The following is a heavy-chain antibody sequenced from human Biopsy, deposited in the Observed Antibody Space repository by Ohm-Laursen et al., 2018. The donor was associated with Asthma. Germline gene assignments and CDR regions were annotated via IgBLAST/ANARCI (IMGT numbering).Heavy chain of an antibody. CDR1: GGTFNTYV. V-gene: IGHV1-69*13. CDR2: INSVFGTT. Sequence: GASVKVSCKSLGGTFNTYVIGWVRQAPGQGLEWMGGINSVFGTTTYTQKFLDRVTITADDSTSTVYMELSSLRSEDTAVYYCARKAGSCISRTCYSLDFWGQGTLVTVSS. J-gene: IGHJ4*02. CDR3: ARKAGSCISRTCYSLDF. D-gene: IGHD2-2*01.